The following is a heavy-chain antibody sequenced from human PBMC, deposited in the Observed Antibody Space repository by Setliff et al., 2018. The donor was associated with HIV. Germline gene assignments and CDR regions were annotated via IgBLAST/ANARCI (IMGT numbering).Heavy chain of an antibody. J-gene: IGHJ6*03. Sequence: LSLTCAVYGGSFSGYYWSWIRQPPGKGLEWIGEINHSGSTNYNPSLKSRVTISVDTSKNQFSLKLSSVTAADTAVYYCARGGNYYYYYYMDLWGKGTTVTVSS. CDR2: INHSGST. CDR1: GGSFSGYY. CDR3: ARGGNYYYYYYMDL. V-gene: IGHV4-34*01.